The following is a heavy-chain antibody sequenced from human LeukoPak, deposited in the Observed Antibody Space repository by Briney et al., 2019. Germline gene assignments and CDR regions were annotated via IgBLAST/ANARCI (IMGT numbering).Heavy chain of an antibody. CDR3: VSFYETN. CDR2: INSDGSWT. V-gene: IGHV3-74*01. D-gene: IGHD2-2*01. Sequence: GGSLRLSCAASGNYWIHWVRQAPGQGLVWVSHINSDGSWTGYADSVKGRFTISKDNAKNTVYLQMNNLRAEDTAVYYCVSFYETNWGRGTLVTVS. J-gene: IGHJ4*02. CDR1: GNYW.